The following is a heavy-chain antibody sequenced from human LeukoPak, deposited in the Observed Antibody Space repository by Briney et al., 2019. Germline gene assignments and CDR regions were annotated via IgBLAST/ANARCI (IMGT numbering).Heavy chain of an antibody. Sequence: ASVKVSCKSSGYKFISHYLQWVRPAPGLGPDWMGWMHGGNGNTRYAEKFEGRVTMTRDTSTGTAYMDLSTLTSDDTAVYYCAREGSYCVGGACYSFDFWGQGTLVTVSS. V-gene: IGHV1-2*02. CDR2: MHGGNGNT. CDR3: AREGSYCVGGACYSFDF. D-gene: IGHD2-21*02. J-gene: IGHJ4*02. CDR1: GYKFISHY.